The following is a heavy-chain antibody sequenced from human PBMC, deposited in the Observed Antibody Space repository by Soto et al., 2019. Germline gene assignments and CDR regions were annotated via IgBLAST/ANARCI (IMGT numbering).Heavy chain of an antibody. Sequence: TGGSLRLSCAASGFTLRNYVMNWVRPAPGKGLEWISCIGSSSVTIFHADSVKGRFTISRDSAKNSLYLQMNSLRAEDTAMYYCARVLGSGSSYFFDYWGQGTLVTVSS. J-gene: IGHJ4*02. CDR3: ARVLGSGSSYFFDY. CDR1: GFTLRNYV. CDR2: IGSSSVTI. V-gene: IGHV3-48*01. D-gene: IGHD3-10*01.